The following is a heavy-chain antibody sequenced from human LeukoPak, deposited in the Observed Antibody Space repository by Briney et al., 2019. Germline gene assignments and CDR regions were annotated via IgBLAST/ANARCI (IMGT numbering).Heavy chain of an antibody. V-gene: IGHV3-21*01. CDR3: AREGICRGGTCYDAFDI. CDR2: ISGSSSKK. J-gene: IGHJ3*02. CDR1: GFTFSSYS. D-gene: IGHD2-15*01. Sequence: GGSLRLSCEASGFTFSSYSMNWVRQAPEKGLEWVSSISGSSSKKYYADSLKGRFTISRDNAKNSLYLQMNSLRVEDTAVYYCAREGICRGGTCYDAFDIWGQGTMVTVSS.